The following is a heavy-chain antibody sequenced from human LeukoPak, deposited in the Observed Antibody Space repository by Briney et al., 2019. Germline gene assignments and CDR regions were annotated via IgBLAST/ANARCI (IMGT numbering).Heavy chain of an antibody. CDR3: ARASGSYRPETDY. J-gene: IGHJ4*02. Sequence: XSXYTFTGYYMXXVRQAPGQGIXXXXXINPNSARTNYAQNFPPTLTITSYTSISTAYMELSRLRSDDTAVYYCARASGSYRPETDYWGQGTLVTVSS. V-gene: IGHV1-2*02. CDR2: INPNSART. D-gene: IGHD1-26*01. CDR1: XYTFTGYY.